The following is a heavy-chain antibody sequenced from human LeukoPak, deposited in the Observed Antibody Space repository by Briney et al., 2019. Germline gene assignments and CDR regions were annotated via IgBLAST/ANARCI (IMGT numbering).Heavy chain of an antibody. D-gene: IGHD2-15*01. CDR3: AKGLGYCSADRCYAADV. CDR1: VFTLSNNS. CDR2: ISGRSGST. J-gene: IGHJ6*02. Sequence: PGGSLRLSCAASVFTLSNNSMSWVRQAQWKGLEWVSVISGRSGSTYDADSVKGRFTISRDNSKNTLFLQMNTLRAEDTAVYYCAKGLGYCSADRCYAADVWGQGTTVTVSS. V-gene: IGHV3-23*01.